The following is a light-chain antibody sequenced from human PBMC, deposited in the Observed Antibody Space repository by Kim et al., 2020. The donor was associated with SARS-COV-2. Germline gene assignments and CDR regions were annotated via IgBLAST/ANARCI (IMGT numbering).Light chain of an antibody. CDR2: DAS. CDR3: QQYNNWPWT. V-gene: IGKV3-15*01. CDR1: QSVSSN. J-gene: IGKJ1*01. Sequence: EIMMTQSPATLYVSPGERATLSCRATQSVSSNLAWYQQRPGQAPRLLIYDASTRATGIPARFSGSGSGTEFTLTITSLQSEDFAVYHCQQYNNWPWTFGQGTKVDIK.